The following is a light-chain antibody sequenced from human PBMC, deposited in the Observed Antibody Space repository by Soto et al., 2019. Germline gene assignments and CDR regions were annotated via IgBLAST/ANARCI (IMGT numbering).Light chain of an antibody. J-gene: IGKJ4*01. CDR1: QSVSSS. Sequence: EIVMTQSPATLSVSPGDRATLSCRASQSVSSSLAWYQQKPGQAPRLLIYGASTRATGFPARFSGSGSGTEFTLTISSLPSEDFAVYYCQQYNNWPPLTFGGGTRVEIK. CDR2: GAS. V-gene: IGKV3-15*01. CDR3: QQYNNWPPLT.